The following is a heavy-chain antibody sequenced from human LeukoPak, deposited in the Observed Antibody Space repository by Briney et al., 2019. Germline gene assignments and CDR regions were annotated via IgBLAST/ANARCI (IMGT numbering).Heavy chain of an antibody. Sequence: GGSLRLSCAASGFTFSIYELYWARQAPGKGLEWISYISSSSSTIKYADSVRGRSTISRADARESLFLQMNSLRAEDTAIYYCGEIRQYVGAFDIWGQGTLVTVSS. D-gene: IGHD3-16*01. CDR3: GEIRQYVGAFDI. V-gene: IGHV3-48*03. CDR2: ISSSSSTI. J-gene: IGHJ3*02. CDR1: GFTFSIYE.